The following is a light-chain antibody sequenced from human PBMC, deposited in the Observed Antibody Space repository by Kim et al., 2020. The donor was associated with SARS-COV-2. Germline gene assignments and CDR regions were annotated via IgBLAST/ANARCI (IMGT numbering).Light chain of an antibody. V-gene: IGKV1-5*01. CDR2: DAS. Sequence: DIQMTQSPSTLSASVGDRVTITCRASQSISMYLAWYQQRPGTAPRLLIYDASSLKSGVPSRFSGSGSGTEFTLTISSLQPDDFATYYCQQYNRFSAYTFGQGTKLEIK. CDR1: QSISMY. J-gene: IGKJ2*01. CDR3: QQYNRFSAYT.